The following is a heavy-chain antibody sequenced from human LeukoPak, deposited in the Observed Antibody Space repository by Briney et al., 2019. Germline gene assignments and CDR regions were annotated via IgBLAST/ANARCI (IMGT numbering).Heavy chain of an antibody. J-gene: IGHJ4*02. V-gene: IGHV4-59*12. CDR2: IYYSGST. CDR3: AREVHWNYDY. Sequence: PSETLSLTCTVSGGSISSYYWSWIRQPPGKGLEWIGYIYYSGSTNYNPSLKSRVTISVDTSKNQFSLKLSSVTPEDTAVYYCAREVHWNYDYWGQGTLVTVSS. CDR1: GGSISSYY. D-gene: IGHD1-7*01.